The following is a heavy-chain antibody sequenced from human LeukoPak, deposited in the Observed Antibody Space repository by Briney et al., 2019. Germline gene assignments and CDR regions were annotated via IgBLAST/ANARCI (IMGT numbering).Heavy chain of an antibody. CDR2: INTDGSST. J-gene: IGHJ4*02. CDR3: GRGPPFDRAIDY. D-gene: IGHD2/OR15-2a*01. CDR1: GFTFSSYW. Sequence: TGGSLRLSCAASGFTFSSYWMHWVRQAPGKGLAWVSRINTDGSSTTYADSVKGRFTISRDNAKNTLYLQMDSLRVEDTAVYYCGRGPPFDRAIDYWGQGTLVTVSS. V-gene: IGHV3-74*01.